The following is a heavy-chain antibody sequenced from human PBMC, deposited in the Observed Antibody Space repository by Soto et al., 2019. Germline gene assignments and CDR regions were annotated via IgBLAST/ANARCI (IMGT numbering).Heavy chain of an antibody. CDR3: SRDPPITMVRGVIIHSWFDP. D-gene: IGHD3-10*01. V-gene: IGHV1-18*01. Sequence: ASVKVSCKASGYTFTSYGISWVRQAPGQGLEWMGWISAYNGNTNYAQKLQGRVTMTTDTSTSTAYMELRSLRSDDTAVYYCSRDPPITMVRGVIIHSWFDPWGQGTLVTVSS. CDR2: ISAYNGNT. CDR1: GYTFTSYG. J-gene: IGHJ5*02.